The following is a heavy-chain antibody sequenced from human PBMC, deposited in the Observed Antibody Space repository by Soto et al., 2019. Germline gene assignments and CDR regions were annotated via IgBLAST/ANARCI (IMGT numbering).Heavy chain of an antibody. V-gene: IGHV4-34*01. CDR2: INHSGST. CDR3: ARGSSGYYFDY. J-gene: IGHJ4*02. D-gene: IGHD6-19*01. Sequence: SETLSLTCAVYGGSFSGYYWSWIRQPPGKGLEWIGEINHSGSTNYNPSLKSRVTISVDTSKNQFSLKLSSVTAADTAVYYCARGSSGYYFDYWGQGTLVTVSS. CDR1: GGSFSGYY.